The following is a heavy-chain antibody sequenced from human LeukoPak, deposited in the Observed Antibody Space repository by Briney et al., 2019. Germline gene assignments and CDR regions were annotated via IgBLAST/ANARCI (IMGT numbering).Heavy chain of an antibody. V-gene: IGHV4-39*01. CDR2: IYYSGST. CDR3: ARVGLTGGSYEYYFDY. D-gene: IGHD1-26*01. Sequence: SETLSLTCTVSGGSISSSSYYRGWIRQPPGKGLEWIGSIYYSGSTYYNPSLKSRVTISVDTSKNQFSLKLSSVTAADTAVYYCARVGLTGGSYEYYFDYWGQGTLVTVSS. CDR1: GGSISSSSYY. J-gene: IGHJ4*02.